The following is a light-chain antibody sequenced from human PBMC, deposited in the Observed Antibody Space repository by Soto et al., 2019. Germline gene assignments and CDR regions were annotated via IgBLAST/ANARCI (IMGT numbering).Light chain of an antibody. J-gene: IGKJ1*01. V-gene: IGKV1-5*01. CDR3: QQYNSYSRT. CDR2: DAS. CDR1: QSLNSL. Sequence: DIQKTQSPSTLSASVGDRVTINCRASQSLNSLLAWYQQKPGRAPKLLIYDASSLEGGVPSRFSGSGSGTEFTLTISSLQPDDFATYYCQQYNSYSRTFGQGTKVDI.